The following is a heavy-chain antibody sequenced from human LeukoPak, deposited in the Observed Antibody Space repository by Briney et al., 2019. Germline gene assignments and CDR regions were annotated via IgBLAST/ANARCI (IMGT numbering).Heavy chain of an antibody. CDR3: ARDGCSGGSCPFPDY. CDR1: GYTFTAYG. Sequence: GASVKFSCKPSGYTFTAYGISWVRQAPGQGLEWMGWISAYNDNTKFAQKLQGRVTMTIDTSTSTAYMELRSLRSDDTAIYYCARDGCSGGSCPFPDYWGQGTLVTVSS. D-gene: IGHD2-15*01. V-gene: IGHV1-18*01. J-gene: IGHJ4*02. CDR2: ISAYNDNT.